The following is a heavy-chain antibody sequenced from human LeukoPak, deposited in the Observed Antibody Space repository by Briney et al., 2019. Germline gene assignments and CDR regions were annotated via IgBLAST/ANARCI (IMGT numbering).Heavy chain of an antibody. CDR2: IYYSGST. V-gene: IGHV4-61*01. D-gene: IGHD3-22*01. CDR1: GYSISSGYY. J-gene: IGHJ4*02. CDR3: ARVGRDSSGYSIDY. Sequence: SETLSLTCTVSGYSISSGYYWGWIRQPPGKGLEWIGYIYYSGSTNYNPSLKSRVTISVDTSKNQFSLKLSSVTAADTAVYYCARVGRDSSGYSIDYWGQGTLVTVSS.